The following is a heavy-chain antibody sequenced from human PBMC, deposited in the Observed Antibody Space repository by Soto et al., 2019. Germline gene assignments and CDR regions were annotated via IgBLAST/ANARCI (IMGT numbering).Heavy chain of an antibody. CDR2: INAGNGNT. J-gene: IGHJ4*02. Sequence: QVQLVQSGAEVKKPGASVKVSCKASGYTFTSYAMHWVRQAPGQRLEWMGWINAGNGNTKYSQKFQGRVTITRDTSASTANMELSSMRSEDTAVYYCARLGYCSSTSCYPSFDYWGQGTLVTVSS. CDR1: GYTFTSYA. CDR3: ARLGYCSSTSCYPSFDY. D-gene: IGHD2-2*01. V-gene: IGHV1-3*01.